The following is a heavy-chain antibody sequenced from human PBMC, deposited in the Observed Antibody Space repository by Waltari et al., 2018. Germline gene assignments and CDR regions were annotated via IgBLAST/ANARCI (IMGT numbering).Heavy chain of an antibody. D-gene: IGHD1-26*01. J-gene: IGHJ4*02. Sequence: EVQLVESGGGLVKPGGSLRLSCAASGFTFSSYSMNWVRQAPGKGLEWVSSISSSSSYIYYADSVKGRFTISRDNAKNSLYLQMNSLRAEDTAVYYCARGWELLGVFDYWGQGTLVTVSS. CDR1: GFTFSSYS. V-gene: IGHV3-21*01. CDR2: ISSSSSYI. CDR3: ARGWELLGVFDY.